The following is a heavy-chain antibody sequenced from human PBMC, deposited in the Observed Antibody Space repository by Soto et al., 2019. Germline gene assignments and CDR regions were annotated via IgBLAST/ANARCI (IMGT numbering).Heavy chain of an antibody. V-gene: IGHV4-59*08. D-gene: IGHD3-22*01. CDR3: ARVEGGIYYDSSGSVNWFDP. CDR2: IYYSGST. CDR1: GGSISSYY. J-gene: IGHJ5*02. Sequence: SETLSLTCTVSGGSISSYYWSWIRQPPGKGLEWIGYIYYSGSTNYNPSLKSRVTISVDTSKNQFSLKLSSVTAADTAVYYCARVEGGIYYDSSGSVNWFDPWGQGTLVTVSS.